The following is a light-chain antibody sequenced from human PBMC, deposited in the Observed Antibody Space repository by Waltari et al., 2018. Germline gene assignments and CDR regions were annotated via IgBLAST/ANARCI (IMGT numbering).Light chain of an antibody. CDR1: RRDVGGYNY. CDR3: CSYAGSYTWV. V-gene: IGLV2-11*01. Sequence: QSALTQPRPVSGSPGQPVTIPCTGPRRDVGGYNYVSWYQQHPGKAPKLMIYEVSKRPSGVPDRFSGSKSGNTASLTISGLQADDEADYYCCSYAGSYTWVFGGGTKLTVL. CDR2: EVS. J-gene: IGLJ3*02.